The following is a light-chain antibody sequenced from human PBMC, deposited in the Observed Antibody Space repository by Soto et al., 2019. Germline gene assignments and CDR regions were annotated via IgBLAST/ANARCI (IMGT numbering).Light chain of an antibody. V-gene: IGKV3D-15*01. Sequence: EIVLTQSPATLFVSPGERVTLSCRASQSVSDNLAWYQQKPGQAPRLLIYGASIRATDIPARFSGSGSGTEFSLTISSLQSEDFAVYYCQQYNDWPLTFGGGTKVDNK. J-gene: IGKJ4*01. CDR1: QSVSDN. CDR3: QQYNDWPLT. CDR2: GAS.